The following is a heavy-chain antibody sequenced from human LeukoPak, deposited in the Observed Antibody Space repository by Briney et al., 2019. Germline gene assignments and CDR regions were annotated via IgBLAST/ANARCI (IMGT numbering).Heavy chain of an antibody. J-gene: IGHJ4*02. D-gene: IGHD1-14*01. CDR1: GFSFRDYW. CDR2: INVDGSSR. V-gene: IGHV3-74*01. Sequence: GGSLRLSCAASGFSFRDYWMHWVRQVPGKGLVWVSRINVDGSSRSYGDSVKGRFTISRDNAKKTLFLQMNSLRVEDTAVYYCARYTSVDFWGQGTLVTVSS. CDR3: ARYTSVDF.